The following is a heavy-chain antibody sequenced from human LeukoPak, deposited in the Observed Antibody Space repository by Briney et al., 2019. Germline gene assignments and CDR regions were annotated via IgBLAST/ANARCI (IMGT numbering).Heavy chain of an antibody. CDR1: GFTFTNYAIYA. Sequence: PGGSLRLSCAASGFTFTNYAIYAMSWVRQAPGKGLEWVSVISGSGGNTYYADSVKGRFTISKDNSKHMLFLQMNSLRAEDTAVYYCAKDRAGYCSSTSCFYDAFDLWGQGTMVTISS. CDR3: AKDRAGYCSSTSCFYDAFDL. D-gene: IGHD2-2*01. J-gene: IGHJ3*01. V-gene: IGHV3-23*01. CDR2: ISGSGGNT.